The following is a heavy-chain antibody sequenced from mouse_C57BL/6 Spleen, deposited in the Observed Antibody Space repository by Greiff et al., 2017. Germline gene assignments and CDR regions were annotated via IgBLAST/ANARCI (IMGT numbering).Heavy chain of an antibody. Sequence: EVQLVESGAELVRPGSSVKMSCKTSGYKFTSYGINWVKQRPGQGLEWIGYIYIGNGYTEYNEKFKGKATLTSDTSSSTAYMQLSSLTSEDSAIYFCARKDDGYSVYAMDYWGQGTSVTVSS. V-gene: IGHV1-58*01. CDR2: IYIGNGYT. D-gene: IGHD2-3*01. J-gene: IGHJ4*01. CDR1: GYKFTSYG. CDR3: ARKDDGYSVYAMDY.